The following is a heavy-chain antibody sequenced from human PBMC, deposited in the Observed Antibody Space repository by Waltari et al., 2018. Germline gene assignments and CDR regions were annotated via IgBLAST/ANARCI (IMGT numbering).Heavy chain of an antibody. V-gene: IGHV4-39*07. CDR1: GGSISSSSYY. J-gene: IGHJ3*02. CDR2: IYYSGST. Sequence: QLQLPESGPGLVKPSETLSLTCTVSGGSISSSSYYWGWIRQPPGKGLEWIGSIYYSGSTYYNPSLKSRVTISVDTSKNQFSLKLSSVTAADTAVYYCARKAPGSTDAFDIWGQGTMVTVSS. D-gene: IGHD2-15*01. CDR3: ARKAPGSTDAFDI.